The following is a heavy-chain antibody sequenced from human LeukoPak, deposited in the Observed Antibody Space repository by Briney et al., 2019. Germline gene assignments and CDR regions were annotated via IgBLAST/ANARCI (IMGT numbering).Heavy chain of an antibody. V-gene: IGHV3-21*01. CDR3: ASLGVTTFDY. CDR2: ISSSSSYI. J-gene: IGHJ4*02. D-gene: IGHD3-10*01. Sequence: ECVSSISSSSSYIYYADSVKGRFTISRENAKNSLYLQMNSLRAEDTAVYYCASLGVTTFDYWGQGTLVTVSS.